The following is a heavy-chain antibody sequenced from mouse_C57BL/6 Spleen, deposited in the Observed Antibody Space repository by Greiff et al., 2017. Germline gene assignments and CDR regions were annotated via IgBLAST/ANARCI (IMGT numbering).Heavy chain of an antibody. CDR3: TLYYYGTSLYAMDY. V-gene: IGHV14-4*01. J-gene: IGHJ4*01. D-gene: IGHD1-1*01. CDR2: IDPENGDT. CDR1: GFNIKDDY. Sequence: EVQLQESGAELVRPGASVKLSCTASGFNIKDDYMHWVKQRPEQGLEWIGWIDPENGDTEYASKFQGKATLPTDTSSNTAYLHLSRLTSEDTAVYYCTLYYYGTSLYAMDYWGQGTSVTVSS.